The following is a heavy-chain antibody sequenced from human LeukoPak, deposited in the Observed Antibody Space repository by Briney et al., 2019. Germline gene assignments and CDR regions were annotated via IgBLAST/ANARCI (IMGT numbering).Heavy chain of an antibody. CDR1: GYSFASYW. J-gene: IGHJ4*02. Sequence: GGSLQISCKASGYSFASYWIGWGRQVSGKGLEWMAIIHPNDGSSIYSPSFEGQVTISADKSINTAYLEWSTLKASDTAIYYCARHNNWAFDYWDRGTLLTVSS. CDR2: IHPNDGSS. CDR3: ARHNNWAFDY. D-gene: IGHD2/OR15-2a*01. V-gene: IGHV5-51*01.